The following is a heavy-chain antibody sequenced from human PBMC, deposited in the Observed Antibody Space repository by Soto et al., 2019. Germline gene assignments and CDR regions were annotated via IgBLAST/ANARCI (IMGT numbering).Heavy chain of an antibody. CDR2: IKQDGSER. Sequence: EVQLVESGGGLVQPGGSLRLSCAASGFTLSTYWMSWVRQAPGKGLEWVANIKQDGSERYYEDFVKGRFTISRDNAKNSLYLQMSSLRAEDTAVYYCARQSSTSDAFEVWGQGTMVTVSS. CDR3: ARQSSTSDAFEV. V-gene: IGHV3-7*03. J-gene: IGHJ3*01. D-gene: IGHD2-2*01. CDR1: GFTLSTYW.